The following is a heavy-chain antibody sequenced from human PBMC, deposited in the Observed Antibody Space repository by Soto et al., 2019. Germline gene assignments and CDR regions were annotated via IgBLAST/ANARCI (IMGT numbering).Heavy chain of an antibody. CDR3: ARVQPVEIATRPYYYYCMDV. CDR1: GGTFSSYA. V-gene: IGHV1-69*06. D-gene: IGHD2-21*01. J-gene: IGHJ6*02. Sequence: SVKVSCKASGGTFSSYAISWVRQAPGQGLEWMGGIIPIFGTSNYAQKFQGRVTITADKSTSTAYMELSSLRSEDTAVYYCARVQPVEIATRPYYYYCMDVWGQETKVTVSS. CDR2: IIPIFGTS.